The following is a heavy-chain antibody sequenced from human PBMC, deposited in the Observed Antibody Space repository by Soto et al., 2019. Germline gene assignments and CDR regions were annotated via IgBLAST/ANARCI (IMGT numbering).Heavy chain of an antibody. CDR2: ISSSSSYT. Sequence: QVQLVESGGGLVKPGGSLRLSCAASGFTFSDYDMSWLRQAPGKGLEWVSYISSSSSYTNYADSVKGRFTISRDNAKNSRYLQMNSLQAEDTAVYYCARVSGFYGSYYYYGMAVWGQGTTVSVSS. CDR1: GFTFSDYD. J-gene: IGHJ6*02. D-gene: IGHD3-10*01. CDR3: ARVSGFYGSYYYYGMAV. V-gene: IGHV3-11*06.